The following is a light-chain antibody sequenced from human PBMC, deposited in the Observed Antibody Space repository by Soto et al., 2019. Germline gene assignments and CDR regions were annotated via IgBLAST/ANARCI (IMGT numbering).Light chain of an antibody. CDR3: HQYGSSLLFT. V-gene: IGKV3-20*01. Sequence: EMVLTQSPGPLSLSPGERATLSCRASQSVSSSYLAWYQQKPGQAPRLLIYGASSRATGIPDRFCGSGSGTDFTLTISRLEPDDFAVDYCHQYGSSLLFTFGPGTKVDIK. J-gene: IGKJ3*01. CDR2: GAS. CDR1: QSVSSSY.